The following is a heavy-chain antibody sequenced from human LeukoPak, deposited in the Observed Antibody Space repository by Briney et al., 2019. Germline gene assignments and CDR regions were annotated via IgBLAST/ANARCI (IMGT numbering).Heavy chain of an antibody. Sequence: ASVKVSCKASGYTFTSYGISWVRQAPGQGLEWMGWISAYNGNTNYAQKLQGRVTMTTDTSTSTAYMELRSLRSDDTAVYYCAGSLYDSIGSYFDYWGQGTLVTVSS. CDR1: GYTFTSYG. D-gene: IGHD3-22*01. CDR2: ISAYNGNT. J-gene: IGHJ4*02. V-gene: IGHV1-18*01. CDR3: AGSLYDSIGSYFDY.